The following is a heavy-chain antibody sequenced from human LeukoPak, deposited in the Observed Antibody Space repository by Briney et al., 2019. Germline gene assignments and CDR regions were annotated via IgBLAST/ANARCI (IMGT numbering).Heavy chain of an antibody. J-gene: IGHJ4*02. CDR3: ARGSSGNAWNYSY. Sequence: PSETLSLTCTVSGGSISSYYWNWIRQPPGKRLEWIGHIYYSGSPAYNPSLKSRVTMSVDMSKNQLSLEVSSVTAADTAVYYCARGSSGNAWNYSYWGQGTLVTVSS. CDR1: GGSISSYY. V-gene: IGHV4-59*08. D-gene: IGHD1-7*01. CDR2: IYYSGSP.